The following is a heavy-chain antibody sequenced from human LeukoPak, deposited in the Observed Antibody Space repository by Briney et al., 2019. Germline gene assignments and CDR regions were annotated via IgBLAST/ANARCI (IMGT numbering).Heavy chain of an antibody. D-gene: IGHD3-22*01. V-gene: IGHV4-39*07. CDR2: IYYSGST. Sequence: SETLSHTCTVSGGSISSSSYYWGWIRQPPGKGLEWIGSIYYSGSTYYNPSLKSRVTISVDTSKNQFSLKLSSVTAADTAVYYCARVGLRDSSGYFDYWGQGTLVTVSS. CDR3: ARVGLRDSSGYFDY. J-gene: IGHJ4*02. CDR1: GGSISSSSYY.